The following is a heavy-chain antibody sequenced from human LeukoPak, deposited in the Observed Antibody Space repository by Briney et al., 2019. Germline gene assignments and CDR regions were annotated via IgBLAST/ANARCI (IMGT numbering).Heavy chain of an antibody. CDR1: GFTLRSYG. Sequence: GGSLRLSCAAAGFTLRSYGMHWVGQAAGKGGEGVAFIRYDASRNYYADSVEGRFTISRENYKKTVYLEMNRLRGEDTGVYCCALIWLGELRQLRASTFDSWGQGTLVTVSS. V-gene: IGHV3-30*02. CDR3: ALIWLGELRQLRASTFDS. J-gene: IGHJ4*02. D-gene: IGHD3-10*01. CDR2: IRYDASRN.